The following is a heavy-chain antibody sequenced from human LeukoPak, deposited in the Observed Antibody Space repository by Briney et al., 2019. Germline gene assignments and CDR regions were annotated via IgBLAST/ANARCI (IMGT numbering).Heavy chain of an antibody. Sequence: SETLSLTCAVYGGSFSGYYWSWIRQPPGKGLEWIGEINHSGSTNYNPSLKSRVTISVDTAKNQFSLKLSSVTAADTAVYYCARGYSSSWYFNWFDPWGQGTLVTVSS. D-gene: IGHD6-13*01. V-gene: IGHV4-34*01. CDR2: INHSGST. CDR1: GGSFSGYY. J-gene: IGHJ5*02. CDR3: ARGYSSSWYFNWFDP.